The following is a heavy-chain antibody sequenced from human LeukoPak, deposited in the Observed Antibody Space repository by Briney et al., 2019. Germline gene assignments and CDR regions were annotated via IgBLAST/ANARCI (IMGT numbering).Heavy chain of an antibody. CDR3: ARGRYRHYYGSGSPPNDAFDI. D-gene: IGHD3-10*01. J-gene: IGHJ3*02. CDR2: INHSGST. CDR1: GGSFSGYY. Sequence: PSETLSLTCAVSGGSFSGYYWSWIRQPPGKGLEWIGEINHSGSTNYNPSLKSRVTISVDTSKNQFSLKLSSVTAADTAVYYCARGRYRHYYGSGSPPNDAFDIWGQGTMVTVPS. V-gene: IGHV4-34*01.